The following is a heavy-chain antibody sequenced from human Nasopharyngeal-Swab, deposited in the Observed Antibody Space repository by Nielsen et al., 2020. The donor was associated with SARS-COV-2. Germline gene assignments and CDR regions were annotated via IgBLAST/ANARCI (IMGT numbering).Heavy chain of an antibody. CDR2: IYPGDSDT. D-gene: IGHD2-2*01. V-gene: IGHV5-51*01. CDR1: GSTFISHW. CDR3: ARQTSSSTGDPFNI. Sequence: GESLKISCQGPGSTFISHWIGWVRQMPGKGLEWMGIIYPGDSDTRYSPYFRGQVTISADRSTSTAYLQWSSLRASDTAMYYCARQTSSSTGDPFNIWGQGTMVTASS. J-gene: IGHJ3*02.